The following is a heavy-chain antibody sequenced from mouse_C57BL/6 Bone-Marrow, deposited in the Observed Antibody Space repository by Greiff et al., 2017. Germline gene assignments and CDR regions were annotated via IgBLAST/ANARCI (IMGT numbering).Heavy chain of an antibody. Sequence: VQLQQSGAELVRPGASVTLSCKASGYTFTDYEMHWVKQTPVHGLEWIGAIDPETGGTAYNQKFKGKAILTADKSSSTAYMGLRSLTSEDSAVYYCTSYYGSSYGAYWGQGTLVTVSA. J-gene: IGHJ3*01. CDR2: IDPETGGT. V-gene: IGHV1-15*01. CDR1: GYTFTDYE. D-gene: IGHD1-1*01. CDR3: TSYYGSSYGAY.